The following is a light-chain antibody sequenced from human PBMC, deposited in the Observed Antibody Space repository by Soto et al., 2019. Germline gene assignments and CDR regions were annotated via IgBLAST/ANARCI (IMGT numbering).Light chain of an antibody. V-gene: IGLV2-23*01. CDR2: EAT. J-gene: IGLJ2*01. CDR1: SNDIGSYNL. CDR3: CAYAGSGSVV. Sequence: QSALTQPASVSGSPEQSITISCTGTSNDIGSYNLVSWYQHHPGKAPKVLIYEATKRPSGVSNRFSGSKSGNTASLTISGLQAEDEAEYYCCAYAGSGSVVFGGETKLTVL.